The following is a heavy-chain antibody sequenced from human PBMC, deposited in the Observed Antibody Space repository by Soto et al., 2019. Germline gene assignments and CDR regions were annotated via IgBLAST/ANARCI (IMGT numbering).Heavy chain of an antibody. V-gene: IGHV4-34*01. J-gene: IGHJ5*02. CDR1: GGFLSESY. CDR3: VRMRYQLTSSVLRLDP. D-gene: IGHD2-15*01. Sequence: SSETLSLTCAVYGGFLSESYWTWIRQPPGKGLEWIGEINHVGGTNYNPSLKSRVTMSVDTSQNQFSLRLISVTAPDTAMYFCVRMRYQLTSSVLRLDPWGQGTPVTLSS. CDR2: INHVGGT.